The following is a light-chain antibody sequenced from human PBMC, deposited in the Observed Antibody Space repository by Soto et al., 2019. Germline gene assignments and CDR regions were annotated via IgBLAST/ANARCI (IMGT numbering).Light chain of an antibody. J-gene: IGLJ2*01. Sequence: QSVLTQPPSASGTPGQRVTISCSGSSSNIGSNYVYWYQQLPGTVPQLLIYRNNERPSGVPVRFSGSKSGTSASLAISGLRSEDEADYYCAAWDDSLSGVVFGGGTQLTVL. CDR2: RNN. CDR3: AAWDDSLSGVV. CDR1: SSNIGSNY. V-gene: IGLV1-47*01.